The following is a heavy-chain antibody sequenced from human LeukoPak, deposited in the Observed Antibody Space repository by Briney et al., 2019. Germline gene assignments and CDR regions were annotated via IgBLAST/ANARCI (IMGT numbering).Heavy chain of an antibody. D-gene: IGHD2-15*01. J-gene: IGHJ4*02. V-gene: IGHV3-23*01. CDR3: AKDPQRYCSGGSCYPDY. CDR1: GFTFSSYA. Sequence: GSLRLSCAASGFTFSSYAMSWVRQAPGKGLEWVSAISGSGGSTYYADSVKGRFTISRDNSKNTLYLQMNSLRAEDTAVYYCAKDPQRYCSGGSCYPDYWGQGTLVTVSS. CDR2: ISGSGGST.